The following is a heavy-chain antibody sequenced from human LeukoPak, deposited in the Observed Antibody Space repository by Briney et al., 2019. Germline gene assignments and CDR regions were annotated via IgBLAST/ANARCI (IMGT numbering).Heavy chain of an antibody. CDR3: ARDPPYSSSSPFDY. CDR2: INPNSGGT. D-gene: IGHD6-6*01. V-gene: IGHV1-2*02. J-gene: IGHJ4*02. CDR1: GYTFTGYY. Sequence: ASVKVSCKASGYTFTGYYMHWVRQAPGQGLEWMGWINPNSGGTNYAQKFQGRVTMTRDTSISTAYMELSRLRSDDTAVYYCARDPPYSSSSPFDYWGQGTLVTVSS.